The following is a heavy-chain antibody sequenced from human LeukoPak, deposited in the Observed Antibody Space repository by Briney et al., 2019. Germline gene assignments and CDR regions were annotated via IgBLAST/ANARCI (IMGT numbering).Heavy chain of an antibody. J-gene: IGHJ4*02. Sequence: GGSLRLSCAASGFTFDDYAMQWVRQAPGKGLEWVSSISSSSSYIYYADSVKGRFTISRDNAKNSLYLQMNSLRAEDTAVYYCARSSKWCMLCMGVNWGQGTLVTVSS. CDR2: ISSSSSYI. V-gene: IGHV3-21*01. D-gene: IGHD2-8*01. CDR3: ARSSKWCMLCMGVN. CDR1: GFTFDDYA.